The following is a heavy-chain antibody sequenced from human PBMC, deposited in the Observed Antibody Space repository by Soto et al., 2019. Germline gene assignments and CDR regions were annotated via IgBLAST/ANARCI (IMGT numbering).Heavy chain of an antibody. CDR3: AKVPTGEMATVFQAFDI. V-gene: IGHV3-23*01. J-gene: IGHJ3*02. CDR2: ISGSGGST. D-gene: IGHD4-4*01. CDR1: EFTFSSYA. Sequence: QTGGSLRLSCVASEFTFSSYAMSWVRQAPGKGLEWVSAISGSGGSTYYADSVKGRFAVSRDNSKSTLYLQMNSLRDEDTAVYYCAKVPTGEMATVFQAFDIWGQGTMVTV.